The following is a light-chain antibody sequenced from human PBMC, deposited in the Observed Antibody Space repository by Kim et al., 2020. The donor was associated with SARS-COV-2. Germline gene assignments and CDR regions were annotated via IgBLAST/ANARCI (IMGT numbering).Light chain of an antibody. Sequence: GSPGQSLPISCTGGSSDFKSVAWYQQHPGRAPKLIIYDVTTRPSGVSLRLSGSKSGSTASLTISGLQPEDEATYYCSSYTGSTTLVFGGGTQLTVL. J-gene: IGLJ3*02. V-gene: IGLV2-14*03. CDR2: DVT. CDR1: SSDFKS. CDR3: SSYTGSTTLV.